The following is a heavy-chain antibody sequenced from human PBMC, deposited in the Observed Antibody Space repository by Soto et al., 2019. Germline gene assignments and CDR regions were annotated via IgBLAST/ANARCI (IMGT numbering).Heavy chain of an antibody. CDR2: TYYRSKWYN. CDR3: ARDGAMIQQLYYYYGMDV. CDR1: GDSVSSNSAA. J-gene: IGHJ6*02. Sequence: SQTLSLTCAVSGDSVSSNSAAWNWIRQSPSRGLEWLGRTYYRSKWYNDYAVSVKSRITINPDTSKNQFSLQLNSVTPEDTAVYYCARDGAMIQQLYYYYGMDVWGQGTTVTV. V-gene: IGHV6-1*01. D-gene: IGHD5-18*01.